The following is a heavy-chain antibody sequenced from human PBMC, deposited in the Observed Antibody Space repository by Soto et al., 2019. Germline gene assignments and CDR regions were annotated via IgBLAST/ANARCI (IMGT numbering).Heavy chain of an antibody. CDR3: AIPGSRAIYGNGIAF. V-gene: IGHV5-10-1*01. CDR1: GYSFTSYW. J-gene: IGHJ6*02. D-gene: IGHD3-3*01. CDR2: IDPSDSYT. Sequence: GESLKISCKGSGYSFTSYWISWVRQMPGKGLEWMGRIDPSDSYTNYSPSFQGHVTISADKSISTAYLQWSSLKASDTAMYYCAIPGSRAIYGNGIAFWAQGTTVTVSS.